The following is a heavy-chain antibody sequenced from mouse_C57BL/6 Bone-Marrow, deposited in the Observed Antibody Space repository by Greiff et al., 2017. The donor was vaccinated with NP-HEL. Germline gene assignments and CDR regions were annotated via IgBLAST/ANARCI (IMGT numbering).Heavy chain of an antibody. D-gene: IGHD2-1*01. V-gene: IGHV1-15*01. J-gene: IGHJ3*01. CDR1: GYTFTDYE. Sequence: QVQLKESGAELVRPGASVTLSCKASGYTFTDYEMHWVKQTPVHGLEWIGAIDPETGGTAYNQKFKGKAILTADKSSSTAYMELRSLTSEDSAVYYCTRGRIYSAYWGQGTLVTVSA. CDR2: IDPETGGT. CDR3: TRGRIYSAY.